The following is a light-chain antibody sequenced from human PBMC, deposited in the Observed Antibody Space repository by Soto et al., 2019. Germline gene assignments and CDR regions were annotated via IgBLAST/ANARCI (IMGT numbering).Light chain of an antibody. CDR2: DAS. V-gene: IGKV3-15*01. CDR1: QSVTSN. Sequence: EIVLTQSPATLSVSPGERATLSCRASQSVTSNLAWYQQKPGQVPRLLIYDASTRASGVPARFSGSGSGTEFTLTISSLQTEDFAVYFCQQYNDWPPRETFGQGTKV. CDR3: QQYNDWPPRET. J-gene: IGKJ1*01.